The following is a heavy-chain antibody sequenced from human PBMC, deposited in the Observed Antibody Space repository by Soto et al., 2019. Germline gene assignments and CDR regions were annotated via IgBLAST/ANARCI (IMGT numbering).Heavy chain of an antibody. J-gene: IGHJ5*02. CDR3: ASDNLGMVRPLTSIDP. Sequence: LSLTCAVSGGPISSSNWWSWVRQPPGKGLEWIGEIYHSGSTNYNPSLKSRVTISVDKSKNQFSLKLSSVTAADTAVYYCASDNLGMVRPLTSIDPWGPATLV. CDR2: IYHSGST. CDR1: GGPISSSNW. D-gene: IGHD3-10*01. V-gene: IGHV4-4*02.